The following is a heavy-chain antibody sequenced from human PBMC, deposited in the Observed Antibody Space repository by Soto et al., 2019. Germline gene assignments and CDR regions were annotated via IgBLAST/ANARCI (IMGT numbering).Heavy chain of an antibody. D-gene: IGHD2-2*01. V-gene: IGHV3-21*01. CDR2: ISSSSSYI. CDR3: ARGAAFNRYQLLGQGWFDP. CDR1: GFTFSSYS. Sequence: GGSLRLSCAASGFTFSSYSMNWVRQAPGKGLEWVSSISSSSSYIYYADSVKGRFTISRDNAKNSLYLQMNSLRAEDTAVYYCARGAAFNRYQLLGQGWFDPWGQGTLVTVSS. J-gene: IGHJ5*02.